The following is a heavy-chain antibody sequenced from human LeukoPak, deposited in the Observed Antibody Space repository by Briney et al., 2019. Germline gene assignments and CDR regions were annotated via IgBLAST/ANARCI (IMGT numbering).Heavy chain of an antibody. CDR2: ISSSRYI. D-gene: IGHD3-10*01. Sequence: GGSLRLSCAASGFTFSSYSMNWVRQAPGKGLEWVSSISSSRYIYYADSVKGRFTISRDNAKNSLYLQMNSLRAEDTAVYYCLLYDYQFHWGQGTLVTVSP. CDR3: LLYDYQFH. V-gene: IGHV3-21*01. CDR1: GFTFSSYS. J-gene: IGHJ4*02.